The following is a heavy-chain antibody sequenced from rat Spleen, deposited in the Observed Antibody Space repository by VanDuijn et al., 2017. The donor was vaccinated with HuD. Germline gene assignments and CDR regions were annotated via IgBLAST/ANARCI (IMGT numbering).Heavy chain of an antibody. D-gene: IGHD1-4*01. CDR3: IRESLPGYNSHWFVY. CDR2: ISSGGST. Sequence: QVQLKESGPGLVQPSQTLSLTCTVSGFSLTSYTVSWVRQPPGKGLEWIAAISSGGSTYYNSALKSRLSISRDTSKSQVFLKMNSLQTEDTANYFCIRESLPGYNSHWFVYWGQGTLVTVSS. J-gene: IGHJ3*01. CDR1: GFSLTSYT. V-gene: IGHV2-6*01.